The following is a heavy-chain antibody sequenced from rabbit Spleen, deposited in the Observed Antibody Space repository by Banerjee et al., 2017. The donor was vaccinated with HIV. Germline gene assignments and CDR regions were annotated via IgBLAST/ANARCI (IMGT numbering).Heavy chain of an antibody. CDR1: GVSFSDNSY. Sequence: QSLEESGGDLVKPGASLTLTCIASGVSFSDNSYMCWVRQAPGKGLEWIVCIELGSSGFTYFASWAKGRFTISKTSSTTVTLQMTSLTAADTATYFCARDTGSSFSSYGMDLWGPGTLSPS. V-gene: IGHV1S40*01. J-gene: IGHJ6*01. CDR2: IELGSSGFT. D-gene: IGHD8-1*01. CDR3: ARDTGSSFSSYGMDL.